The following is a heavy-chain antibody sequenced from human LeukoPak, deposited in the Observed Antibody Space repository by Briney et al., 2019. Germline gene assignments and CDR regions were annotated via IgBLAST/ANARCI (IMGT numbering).Heavy chain of an antibody. D-gene: IGHD6-19*01. CDR3: ARVYLLQQWLVREDYFDY. J-gene: IGHJ4*02. Sequence: PSETLSLTCTVSGGSISSGGYYWSWIRQPPGKGLEWIGYIYHSGSTYYNPSLKSRVTISVDRSKNQFSLKLSSVTAADTAVYYCARVYLLQQWLVREDYFDYWGQGTLVTVSS. CDR2: IYHSGST. CDR1: GGSISSGGYY. V-gene: IGHV4-30-2*01.